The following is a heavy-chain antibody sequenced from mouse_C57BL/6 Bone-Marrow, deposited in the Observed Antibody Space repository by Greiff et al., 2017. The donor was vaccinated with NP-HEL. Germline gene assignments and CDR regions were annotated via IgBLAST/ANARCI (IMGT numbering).Heavy chain of an antibody. CDR3: SRRRPYAMDY. CDR1: GYTFTSYT. V-gene: IGHV1-4*01. CDR2: INPSSGYT. Sequence: VQLQQSGAELARPGASVKMSCKASGYTFTSYTMHWVKQRPGQGLEWIGYINPSSGYTKYNQKFKDKATLTADKSSSTAYMQLSSLTSEDSAVYYCSRRRPYAMDYWGQGTSVTVSS. J-gene: IGHJ4*01.